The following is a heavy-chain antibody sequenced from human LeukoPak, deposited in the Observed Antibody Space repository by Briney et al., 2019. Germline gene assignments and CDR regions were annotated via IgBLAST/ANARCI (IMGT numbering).Heavy chain of an antibody. Sequence: GGSLRLSRAASRFTFTTYAMHCVRRAPGRGLEWLSVIAYDGSKKYYADSVKGRFTISRDNSKNTLYLQMNSLRAADTAVYYCARDQGIAARGAYFDYWGQGTLVTVSS. V-gene: IGHV3-30*01. CDR1: RFTFTTYA. J-gene: IGHJ4*02. D-gene: IGHD6-6*01. CDR2: IAYDGSKK. CDR3: ARDQGIAARGAYFDY.